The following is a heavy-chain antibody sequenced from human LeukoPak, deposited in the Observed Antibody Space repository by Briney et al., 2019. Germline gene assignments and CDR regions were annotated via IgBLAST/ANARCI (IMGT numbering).Heavy chain of an antibody. CDR1: GFTFDDYA. Sequence: PGRSLRLSCAASGFTFDDYAMHWVRQAPGKGLEWVSGISWNSGSIGYADSVKGRFTISRDNAKNSLYLQMNSLRAEDTALYYCARVLRYFDGHFDYWGQGTPVTVSA. CDR3: ARVLRYFDGHFDY. CDR2: ISWNSGSI. D-gene: IGHD3-9*01. J-gene: IGHJ4*02. V-gene: IGHV3-9*01.